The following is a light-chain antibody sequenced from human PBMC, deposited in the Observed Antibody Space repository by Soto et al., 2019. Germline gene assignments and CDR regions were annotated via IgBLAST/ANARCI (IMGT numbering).Light chain of an antibody. CDR2: AAS. CDR1: QDIAIY. Sequence: IQLTQSPSSLSASVGDRVTITCRASQDIAIYLAWYQQKPGEAPKLLVYAASTLQSGVPSRFSGSGSGTDFTLTISSLQPEDFATYYCQQLNSYPITFGQGTRLEIK. V-gene: IGKV1-9*01. CDR3: QQLNSYPIT. J-gene: IGKJ5*01.